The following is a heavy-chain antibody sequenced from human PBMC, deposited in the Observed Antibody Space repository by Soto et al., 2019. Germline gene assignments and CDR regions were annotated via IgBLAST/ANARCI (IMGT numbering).Heavy chain of an antibody. J-gene: IGHJ1*01. D-gene: IGHD2-15*01. Sequence: QVQLQQWGAGLLKPSETLSLTCAVYGGSFSGYYWSWIRQPPGKGLAWIGEINHSGSTNYNPSLKSRVTISVDTAKNHFSMMLSSVPAADTAVYYCAMFDGGNCPAEYVQHWGQGNLGTVSS. V-gene: IGHV4-34*01. CDR3: AMFDGGNCPAEYVQH. CDR1: GGSFSGYY. CDR2: INHSGST.